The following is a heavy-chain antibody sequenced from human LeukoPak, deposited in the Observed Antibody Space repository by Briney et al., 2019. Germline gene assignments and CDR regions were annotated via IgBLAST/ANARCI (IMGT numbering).Heavy chain of an antibody. V-gene: IGHV5-51*01. Sequence: GESLKISCKGSGYSFTSYWIGWVRQMPGKGLEWMGIIYPGDSDTRYSPSFQGQVTISADKSISTAYLQRSSLKASDTAMYYCARPFDYYGSGSYYTHFDYWGQGTLVTVSS. CDR2: IYPGDSDT. J-gene: IGHJ4*02. CDR3: ARPFDYYGSGSYYTHFDY. D-gene: IGHD3-10*01. CDR1: GYSFTSYW.